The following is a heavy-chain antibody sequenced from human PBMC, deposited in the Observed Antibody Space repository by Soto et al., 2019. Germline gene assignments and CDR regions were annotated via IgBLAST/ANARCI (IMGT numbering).Heavy chain of an antibody. CDR1: GFTFSDPY. Sequence: EVQLVESGGGLVQPGGSLRLSCAASGFTFSDPYMDWVRQAPGKGLEWVGRTRNRANKYTTQYAASVRGRFTISRDDSKNSLYLQMNSLKTEDTAVYFCVAMTDPEYWGQGILVTVSS. CDR2: TRNRANKYTT. V-gene: IGHV3-72*01. CDR3: VAMTDPEY. J-gene: IGHJ4*02. D-gene: IGHD2-21*02.